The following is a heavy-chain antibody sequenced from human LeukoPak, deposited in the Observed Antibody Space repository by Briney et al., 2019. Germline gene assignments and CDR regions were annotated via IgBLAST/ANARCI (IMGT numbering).Heavy chain of an antibody. V-gene: IGHV1-8*02. Sequence: VASVKVSCKASGYTFNSYYMHWVRQAPGQGLEWMGWMNPSSGYTGYAQKFQGRVTMTSNTSISTAYMELSSLRSEDTAVYYCAKRGYSYGDFDYWGQGTLVTVSS. J-gene: IGHJ4*02. CDR3: AKRGYSYGDFDY. CDR1: GYTFNSYY. D-gene: IGHD5-18*01. CDR2: MNPSSGYT.